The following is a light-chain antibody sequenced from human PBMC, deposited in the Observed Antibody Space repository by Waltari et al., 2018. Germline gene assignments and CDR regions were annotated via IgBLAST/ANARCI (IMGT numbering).Light chain of an antibody. V-gene: IGKV1-39*01. J-gene: IGKJ1*01. Sequence: DIQQTQLHSSLPTSVGDRISIICRASHSISDYLHWFQVKPGRAPNLLIYAATGLQSGVPSRFNGSGSGAHFTLTISRLRPEDSASYFSQQNYRTPPTFGQGTKVEI. CDR1: HSISDY. CDR2: AAT. CDR3: QQNYRTPPT.